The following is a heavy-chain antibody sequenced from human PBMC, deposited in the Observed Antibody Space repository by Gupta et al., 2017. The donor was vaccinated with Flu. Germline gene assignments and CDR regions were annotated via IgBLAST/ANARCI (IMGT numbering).Heavy chain of an antibody. Sequence: EVQLLESGGGLVQPGGSLRLSCAASGFTFSSYAMHWVRQAPGKGLEWVSSIGGSDGTTHYADPVKGRFTISRDNAKNTLFLQVTSPSADDTAVYYCAKGGPPAGRSYHFDYWGQGTLVTVSS. CDR2: IGGSDGTT. D-gene: IGHD1-26*01. CDR3: AKGGPPAGRSYHFDY. J-gene: IGHJ4*02. CDR1: GFTFSSYA. V-gene: IGHV3-23*01.